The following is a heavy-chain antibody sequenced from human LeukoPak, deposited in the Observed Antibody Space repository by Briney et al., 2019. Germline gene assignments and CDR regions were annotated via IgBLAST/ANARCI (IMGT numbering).Heavy chain of an antibody. CDR3: ARAGAPGTVDY. J-gene: IGHJ4*02. D-gene: IGHD6-13*01. V-gene: IGHV3-7*01. Sequence: PGGSLRLSCAASGFTFSSYWMSWVRQAPGMGLEWVANIKEDGSEKYFVDSVEGRFTISRDNAKNSLYLQMNSLRAEDTAVYYCARAGAPGTVDYWGQGTLVTVSS. CDR1: GFTFSSYW. CDR2: IKEDGSEK.